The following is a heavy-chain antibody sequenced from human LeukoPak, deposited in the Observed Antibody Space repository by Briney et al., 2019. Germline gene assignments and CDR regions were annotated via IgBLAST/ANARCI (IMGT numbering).Heavy chain of an antibody. Sequence: SETLSLTCTVSGGSISSSSYYWGWIRQPPGKGLEWIGSIYYSGSTYYNPSLKSRVTISVDTSKNQFSLKLSSVTAADTAVYYCARVRLVVRGVIPPTNWFDPWGQGTLVTVSS. V-gene: IGHV4-39*01. CDR3: ARVRLVVRGVIPPTNWFDP. J-gene: IGHJ5*02. CDR2: IYYSGST. D-gene: IGHD3-10*01. CDR1: GGSISSSSYY.